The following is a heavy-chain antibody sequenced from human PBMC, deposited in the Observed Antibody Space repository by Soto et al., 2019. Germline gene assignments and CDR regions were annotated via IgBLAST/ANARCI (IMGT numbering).Heavy chain of an antibody. CDR1: RFTFSSYW. V-gene: IGHV3-74*01. D-gene: IGHD1-26*01. CDR2: INSDGSRT. Sequence: EERLVESGGGSVQPGGSMRLSCAASRFTFSSYWMYWVGQAPGKGRVWVSGINSDGSRTRYADSVKGRFSISSDNSKSTLYLQMNTLRAEDTSVYYCARRREGYYYGLDVWGQGTTVTVSS. J-gene: IGHJ6*02. CDR3: ARRREGYYYGLDV.